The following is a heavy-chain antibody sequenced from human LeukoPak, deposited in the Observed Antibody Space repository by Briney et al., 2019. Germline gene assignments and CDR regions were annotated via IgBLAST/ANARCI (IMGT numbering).Heavy chain of an antibody. D-gene: IGHD1-1*01. Sequence: PSETLSLTCTVSGGSISSGGYYWSWIRQPPGKGLEWIGRIYTSGSTNYNPSLKSRVTISVDTSKNQFSLKLSSVTAADTAVYYCARDAGDGTFDYWGQGTLVTVSS. CDR3: ARDAGDGTFDY. CDR1: GGSISSGGYY. V-gene: IGHV4-61*02. CDR2: IYTSGST. J-gene: IGHJ4*02.